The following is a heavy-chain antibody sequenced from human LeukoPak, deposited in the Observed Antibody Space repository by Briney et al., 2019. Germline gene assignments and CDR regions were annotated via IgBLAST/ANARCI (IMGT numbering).Heavy chain of an antibody. Sequence: GGSLRLSCAASGFTFSSFGIHWVRQAPGKGLEWVAVISYDGSNKYYTDSVKGRFTISRDNSKNTLYLQMNSLRAEDTAVYYCAISLGYCSGGNCYFDAFDIWGQGTMVTVSS. CDR2: ISYDGSNK. CDR1: GFTFSSFG. J-gene: IGHJ3*02. V-gene: IGHV3-30*03. D-gene: IGHD2-15*01. CDR3: AISLGYCSGGNCYFDAFDI.